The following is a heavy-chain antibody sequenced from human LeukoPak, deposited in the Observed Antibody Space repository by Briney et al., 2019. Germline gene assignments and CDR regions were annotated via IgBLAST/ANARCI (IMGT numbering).Heavy chain of an antibody. Sequence: SETLSLTCAVSGGSISSGGYYWSWIRQHPGKGLEWIGYIYYSGSTYYNPSLKSRVTISVDTSKNQFSLKLSSVTAADTAVYYCARGVLLNSGYDYLPHFDYWGQGTLVTVSS. V-gene: IGHV4-31*11. J-gene: IGHJ4*02. D-gene: IGHD5-12*01. CDR3: ARGVLLNSGYDYLPHFDY. CDR1: GGSISSGGYY. CDR2: IYYSGST.